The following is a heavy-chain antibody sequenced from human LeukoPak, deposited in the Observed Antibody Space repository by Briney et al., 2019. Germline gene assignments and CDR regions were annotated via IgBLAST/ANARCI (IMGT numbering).Heavy chain of an antibody. J-gene: IGHJ4*02. CDR3: ARRAEDGYPTRYYFDY. D-gene: IGHD5-18*01. CDR2: IIPIFGTA. CDR1: GGTFSSYA. V-gene: IGHV1-69*13. Sequence: SVKVSCKASGGTFSSYAISWVRQAPGQGLEWMGGIIPIFGTANYAQKFQGRVTITADESTSTAYMELSSLRSEDTAVYYCARRAEDGYPTRYYFDYWGQGTLVTVSS.